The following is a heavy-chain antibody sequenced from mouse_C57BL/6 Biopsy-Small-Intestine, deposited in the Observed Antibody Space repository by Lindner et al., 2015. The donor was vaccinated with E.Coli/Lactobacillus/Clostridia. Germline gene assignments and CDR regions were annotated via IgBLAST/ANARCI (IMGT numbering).Heavy chain of an antibody. CDR2: INPSTGGT. J-gene: IGHJ3*01. D-gene: IGHD1-1*01. CDR1: GYSFTGYY. V-gene: IGHV1-42*01. Sequence: VQLQESGPELVKPGASVKISCKTSGYSFTGYYMNWVKQSPEKSLEWIGEINPSTGGTTYNQKFKAKATLTVDKSSSTAYMQLKSLTSEDSAVYYCVRSFDHGSSYKAWFAYWGQGTLVTVSA. CDR3: VRSFDHGSSYKAWFAY.